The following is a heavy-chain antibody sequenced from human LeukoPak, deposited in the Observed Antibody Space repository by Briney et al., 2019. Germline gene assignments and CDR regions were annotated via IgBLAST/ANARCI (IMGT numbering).Heavy chain of an antibody. CDR2: IYYSGST. J-gene: IGHJ3*02. CDR1: GGSISSSSYY. CDR3: ARGLQNRSSGIRFDVFQI. V-gene: IGHV4-39*07. Sequence: SETLSLTCTVSGGSISSSSYYWGWIRQPPGKGLEWIGSIYYSGSTNYNLSLKSRVTISVETSKNQFSLKLSSVTAADTAVYYCARGLQNRSSGIRFDVFQIWGQGTMVTVSS. D-gene: IGHD6-6*01.